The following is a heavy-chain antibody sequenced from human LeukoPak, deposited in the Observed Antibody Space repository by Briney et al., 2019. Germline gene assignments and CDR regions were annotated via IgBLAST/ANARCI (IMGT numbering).Heavy chain of an antibody. V-gene: IGHV3-7*01. CDR1: GFTFNFYW. Sequence: TGGSLRLSCAASGFTFNFYWLTWVRQAPGKGREGVANIQQDGSEKYYVDSVKGRFIISRDNAKNSLYLQMNSLRAEDTAVYYCARVRKLRTRGVMDPLDYWGQGTLVTVSS. CDR3: ARVRKLRTRGVMDPLDY. J-gene: IGHJ4*02. CDR2: IQQDGSEK. D-gene: IGHD3-10*01.